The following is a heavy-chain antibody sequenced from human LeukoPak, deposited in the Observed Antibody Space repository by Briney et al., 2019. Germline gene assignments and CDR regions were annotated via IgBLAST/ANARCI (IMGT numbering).Heavy chain of an antibody. Sequence: ASVKVSCKASGYTFTGYYMHWVRQAPGQGLEWMGWINPNSGGTNYAQKFQGRVTMTRDTSISTACMELSRLRSDDTAVYYCARVTSYYDSSGYYRLVYDYFDYWGQGTLVTVSS. CDR2: INPNSGGT. CDR1: GYTFTGYY. CDR3: ARVTSYYDSSGYYRLVYDYFDY. V-gene: IGHV1-2*02. D-gene: IGHD3-22*01. J-gene: IGHJ4*02.